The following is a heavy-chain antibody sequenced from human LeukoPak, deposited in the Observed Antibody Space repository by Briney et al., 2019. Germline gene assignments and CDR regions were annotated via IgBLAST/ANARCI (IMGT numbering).Heavy chain of an antibody. V-gene: IGHV1-2*02. CDR3: ARKSSIAARHLPQFDY. Sequence: ASVTVSCKASGYTFTGYYMHWVRQAPGQGLEWMGWINPNSGGTNYAQKFQGRVTMTRDTSISTAYMELSRLRSDDTAVYYCARKSSIAARHLPQFDYWGQGTLVTVSS. CDR1: GYTFTGYY. D-gene: IGHD6-6*01. CDR2: INPNSGGT. J-gene: IGHJ4*02.